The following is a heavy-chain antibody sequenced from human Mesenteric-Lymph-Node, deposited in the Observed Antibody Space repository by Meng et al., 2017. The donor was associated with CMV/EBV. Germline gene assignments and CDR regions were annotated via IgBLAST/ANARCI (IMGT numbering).Heavy chain of an antibody. J-gene: IGHJ4*02. CDR3: ASSLRYCSSTSCSTPDY. CDR2: VSGSTEYI. CDR1: GFTFRTYA. D-gene: IGHD2-2*02. Sequence: GGSLRLSCTASGFTFRTYAMSWVRQAPGKGLEWVSVVSGSTEYIHYADSVKGRFTISRDNSKNTLYLQMNSLRAEDTAVYYCASSLRYCSSTSCSTPDYWGQGTLVTVSS. V-gene: IGHV3-23*01.